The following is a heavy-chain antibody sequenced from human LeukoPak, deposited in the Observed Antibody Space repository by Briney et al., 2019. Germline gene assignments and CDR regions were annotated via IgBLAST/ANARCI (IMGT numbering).Heavy chain of an antibody. CDR2: IIPILGIA. V-gene: IGHV1-69*04. D-gene: IGHD3-10*01. CDR3: ARPEYYGSGSEAEYYYGMDV. Sequence: SVKVSCKASGGTFSSYAISWVRQAPGQGLEWMGRIIPILGIANYAQKFQGRVTITADKSTSTAYMELSSLRSEDTAVYYCARPEYYGSGSEAEYYYGMDVWGQGTTVTVSS. CDR1: GGTFSSYA. J-gene: IGHJ6*02.